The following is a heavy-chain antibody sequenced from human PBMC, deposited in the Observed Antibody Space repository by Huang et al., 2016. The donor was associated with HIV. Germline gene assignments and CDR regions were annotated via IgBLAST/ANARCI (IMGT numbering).Heavy chain of an antibody. J-gene: IGHJ4*02. Sequence: EVQFVESGGGLVKPGRSLRLSCTASGFTFGNYGMSWFRQGPGKGLGGVGFSRSKDYAETTEYAASVKGRVTSSRDDSKSSAYLQMNSLKPEDTAVYYCTRDSVYPNYYDGSGFYFDYWGQGTLVTVSS. V-gene: IGHV3-49*05. CDR2: SRSKDYAETT. CDR1: GFTFGNYG. CDR3: TRDSVYPNYYDGSGFYFDY. D-gene: IGHD3-22*01.